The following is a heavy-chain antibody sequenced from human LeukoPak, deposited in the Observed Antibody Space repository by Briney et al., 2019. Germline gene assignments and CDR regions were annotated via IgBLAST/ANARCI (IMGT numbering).Heavy chain of an antibody. CDR2: IYYSGST. CDR1: GGSISSGGYY. CDR3: ARDHHYYDSRGYCDVFDA. Sequence: SQTLSLTCTVSGGSISSGGYYWSWIRQHPGKGLEWIGYIYYSGSTYYNPSLKSRVSISVDTSNNQFSLKLSSVTAADTALYYCARDHHYYDSRGYCDVFDAWGQGTMVTVSS. V-gene: IGHV4-31*03. J-gene: IGHJ3*01. D-gene: IGHD3-22*01.